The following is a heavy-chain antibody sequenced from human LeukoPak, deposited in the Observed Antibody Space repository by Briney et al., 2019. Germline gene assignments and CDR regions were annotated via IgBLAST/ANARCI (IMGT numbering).Heavy chain of an antibody. CDR2: INPNSGGT. CDR1: GYTFTNYY. D-gene: IGHD1-1*01. V-gene: IGHV1-2*02. CDR3: VPSLTNWYYFDY. Sequence: ASVKVSCKTSGYTFTNYYMHWVRPAPGQGLEWMGWINPNSGGTNYAQKFQGRVAMTRDTSISTAYMELNRLRSDDTAVYYCVPSLTNWYYFDYWGQGTLVTVSS. J-gene: IGHJ4*02.